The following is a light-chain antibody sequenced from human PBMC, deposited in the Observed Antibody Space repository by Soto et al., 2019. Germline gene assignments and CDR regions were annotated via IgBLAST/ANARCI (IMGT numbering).Light chain of an antibody. V-gene: IGKV1-5*01. CDR2: HAS. J-gene: IGKJ1*01. CDR1: QSISIW. Sequence: DVQMTQSPSSLSAYVGDSVTITCRASQSISIWLAWYQQKPGKAPKILIYHASNLQSGVPSRFSGSGSGTEFTLTISSLQPDDFATYYCQQYNSYSFGQGTKV. CDR3: QQYNSYS.